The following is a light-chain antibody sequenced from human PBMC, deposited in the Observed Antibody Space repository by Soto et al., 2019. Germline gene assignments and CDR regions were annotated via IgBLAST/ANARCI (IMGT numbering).Light chain of an antibody. J-gene: IGKJ3*01. V-gene: IGKV3-20*01. CDR1: QTISRDD. Sequence: EIVLTQSPGTLSLSPGETATLSCRTSQTISRDDLAWYQQRPGQAPRLLVSATSRRATGIPDRFNGYGSGTDFTLTISSLEPEDFGVYYCYQYYSSPLTFGPGTRVDIK. CDR2: ATS. CDR3: YQYYSSPLT.